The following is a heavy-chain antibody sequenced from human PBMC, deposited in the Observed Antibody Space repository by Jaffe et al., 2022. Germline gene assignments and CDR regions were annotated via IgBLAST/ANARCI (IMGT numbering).Heavy chain of an antibody. J-gene: IGHJ2*01. CDR3: ARLRFPLYWYFDL. V-gene: IGHV4-39*01. CDR1: GASISSSSYF. D-gene: IGHD3-16*01. Sequence: QLQLQESGPGLVKPSETLSLTCTVSGASISSSSYFWGWIRQPPGEGLEWIGSIYYSGSTYHNPSLRSRVTISVDTSKNQFSLKLSSVTAADTAVYYCARLRFPLYWYFDLWGRGTLVTVSS. CDR2: IYYSGST.